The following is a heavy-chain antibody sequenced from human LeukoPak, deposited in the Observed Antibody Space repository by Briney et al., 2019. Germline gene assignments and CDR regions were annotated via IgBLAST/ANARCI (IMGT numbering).Heavy chain of an antibody. V-gene: IGHV3-48*03. CDR2: ISSSGSTI. D-gene: IGHD2-2*01. J-gene: IGHJ6*04. CDR3: ARGPCSSTSCQDSFDYYYYGMDV. CDR1: GFTFSSYE. Sequence: GGSLRLSCAASGFTFSSYEMNWVRQAPGKGLEWVSYISSSGSTIYYADSVKGRFTISRDNAKNSLYLQMNGLRAEDTAVYYCARGPCSSTSCQDSFDYYYYGMDVWGKGTTVTVSS.